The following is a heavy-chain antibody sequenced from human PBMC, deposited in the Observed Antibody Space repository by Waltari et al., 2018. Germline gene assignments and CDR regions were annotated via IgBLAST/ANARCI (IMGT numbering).Heavy chain of an antibody. V-gene: IGHV3-23*04. CDR2: ISGSGGST. D-gene: IGHD6-19*01. J-gene: IGHJ2*01. Sequence: EVQLVESGGGLVQPGGSLRLSCAASGFTFSSYAMSWVRQAPGKGLEWVSAISGSGGSTYYADSVKGRFTISRDNSKNTLYLQMNSLRAEDTAVYYCARVRSSGWSFSYWYFDLWGRGTLVTVSS. CDR1: GFTFSSYA. CDR3: ARVRSSGWSFSYWYFDL.